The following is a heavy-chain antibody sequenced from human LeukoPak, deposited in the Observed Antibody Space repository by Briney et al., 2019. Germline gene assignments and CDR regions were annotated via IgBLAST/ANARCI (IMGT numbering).Heavy chain of an antibody. V-gene: IGHV4-59*01. CDR1: GGSISSYY. CDR3: ATLTGGDDAFDI. J-gene: IGHJ3*02. CDR2: IFYTGST. D-gene: IGHD4-23*01. Sequence: SETLSLTCTVSGGSISSYYWSWIRQPPGRGLEWIGYIFYTGSTNYNPSLKSRVTISVLTSKNRFSLKPSSVTAADTAVYYCATLTGGDDAFDIWGQGTMVTVSS.